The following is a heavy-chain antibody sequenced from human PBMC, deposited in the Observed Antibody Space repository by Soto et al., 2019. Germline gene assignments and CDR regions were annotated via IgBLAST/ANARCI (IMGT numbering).Heavy chain of an antibody. D-gene: IGHD6-19*01. CDR3: ARSKSIAVAGGEYYFDY. J-gene: IGHJ4*02. V-gene: IGHV4-4*02. Sequence: SETLSLTCAVSGGSISSSNWWSWVRQPPGKGLEWIGEIYHSGSTNYNPSLKSRVTISVDKSKNQFSLKLSSVTAADTAVYYCARSKSIAVAGGEYYFDYWGQGTLVTVSS. CDR2: IYHSGST. CDR1: GGSISSSNW.